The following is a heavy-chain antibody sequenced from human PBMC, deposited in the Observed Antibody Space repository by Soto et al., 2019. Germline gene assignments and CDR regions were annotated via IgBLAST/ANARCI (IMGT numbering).Heavy chain of an antibody. CDR3: ARGQSSGWTALDY. V-gene: IGHV1-3*01. Sequence: SVKVSCKASGYSFINYAMFWVRQAPGQRLEWMGWINAASGNTKYSQKFQGRVTITRDTLASTAYMELSSLRSEDTAIYYCARGQSSGWTALDYWGQGALVTVSS. J-gene: IGHJ4*02. CDR2: INAASGNT. D-gene: IGHD6-25*01. CDR1: GYSFINYA.